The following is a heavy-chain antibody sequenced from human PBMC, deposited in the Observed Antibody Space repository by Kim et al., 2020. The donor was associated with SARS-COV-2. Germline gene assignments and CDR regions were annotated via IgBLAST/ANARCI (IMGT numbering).Heavy chain of an antibody. CDR3: ARAVELRFLEWLGIAAFDI. CDR2: ISSSSSYI. V-gene: IGHV3-21*01. J-gene: IGHJ3*02. Sequence: GGSLRLSCAASGFTFSSYSMNWVRQAPGKGLEWVSSISSSSSYIYYADSVKGRFTISRDNAKNSLYLQMNSLRAEDTAVYYCARAVELRFLEWLGIAAFDIWGQGTMVTVSS. CDR1: GFTFSSYS. D-gene: IGHD3-3*01.